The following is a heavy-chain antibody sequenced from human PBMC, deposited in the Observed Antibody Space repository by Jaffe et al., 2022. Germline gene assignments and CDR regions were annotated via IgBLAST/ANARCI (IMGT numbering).Heavy chain of an antibody. Sequence: QITLKESGPTLVKPTQTLTLTCTFSGFSLSTSGVGVGWIRQPPGKALEWLALIYWNDDKRYSPSLKSRLTITKDTSKNQVVLTMTNMDPVDTATYYCAHSEELGFEVGGWFDPWGQGTLVTVSS. CDR2: IYWNDDK. D-gene: IGHD1-26*01. V-gene: IGHV2-5*01. CDR1: GFSLSTSGVG. J-gene: IGHJ5*02. CDR3: AHSEELGFEVGGWFDP.